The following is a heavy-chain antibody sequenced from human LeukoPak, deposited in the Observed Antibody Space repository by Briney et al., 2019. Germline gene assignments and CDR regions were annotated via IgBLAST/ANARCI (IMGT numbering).Heavy chain of an antibody. CDR3: ARDAAGGSGHFDY. Sequence: GGSLRLSCAASGFTFSSYSMNWVRQAPGKGLEWVSYISSSSSAIYYADSVKGRFTISRDNAKNSLYLQMNSLRAEDTAVYYCARDAAGGSGHFDYWGQGTLVTVSS. CDR2: ISSSSSAI. J-gene: IGHJ4*02. D-gene: IGHD3-10*01. V-gene: IGHV3-48*04. CDR1: GFTFSSYS.